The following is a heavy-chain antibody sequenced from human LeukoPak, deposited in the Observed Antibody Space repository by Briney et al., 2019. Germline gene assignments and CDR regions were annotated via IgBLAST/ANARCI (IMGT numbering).Heavy chain of an antibody. V-gene: IGHV1-8*01. CDR1: GYTFTSYD. CDR2: MNPNSGNT. Sequence: ASVKVSCKASGYTFTSYDINWVRQATGQGLEWMGWMNPNSGNTGYAQKFQGKVTMTRNTSISTAYMELSSLRSEDTAVYYCAREGGSGNWFDPWGQGTLVTVSS. D-gene: IGHD6-19*01. CDR3: AREGGSGNWFDP. J-gene: IGHJ5*02.